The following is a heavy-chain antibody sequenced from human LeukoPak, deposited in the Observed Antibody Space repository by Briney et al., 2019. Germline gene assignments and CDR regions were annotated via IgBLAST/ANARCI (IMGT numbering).Heavy chain of an antibody. CDR3: ARGHDSSGYRNYYYYYYMDV. Sequence: SETLSLTCAVSGGSISSSNWWSWVRQPPGKGLEWIGEIYHSGGTNYNPSLKSRVTISVDTSKNQFSLKLSSVTAADTAVYYCARGHDSSGYRNYYYYYYMDVWGKGTTVTVSS. D-gene: IGHD3-22*01. V-gene: IGHV4-4*02. J-gene: IGHJ6*03. CDR2: IYHSGGT. CDR1: GGSISSSNW.